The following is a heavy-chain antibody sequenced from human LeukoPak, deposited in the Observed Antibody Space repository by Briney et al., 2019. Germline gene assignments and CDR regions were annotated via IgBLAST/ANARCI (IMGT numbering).Heavy chain of an antibody. Sequence: GGSLRLSCAASGFTFSSYSMNWVRQAPGKGLEWVSYISSSSSTIYYADSVKGRFTISRDNAKNSLYLQMNSLRDEDSAAYYCARVYLERLTAGYFDHWGQGTWVTVSP. CDR2: ISSSSSTI. V-gene: IGHV3-48*02. J-gene: IGHJ4*02. D-gene: IGHD2-8*01. CDR3: ARVYLERLTAGYFDH. CDR1: GFTFSSYS.